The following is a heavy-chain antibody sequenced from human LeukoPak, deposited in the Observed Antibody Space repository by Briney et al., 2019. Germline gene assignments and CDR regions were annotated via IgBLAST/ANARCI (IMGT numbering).Heavy chain of an antibody. CDR3: ARADILTGYNFDY. CDR1: GGTFSSYA. Sequence: ASVKVSCKASGGTFSSYAISWVRQAPGQGLEWMGGIIPIFGTANYARKFQGRVTITADESTSTAYMELSSLRSEDTAVYYCARADILTGYNFDYWGQGALVTVSS. D-gene: IGHD3-9*01. CDR2: IIPIFGTA. J-gene: IGHJ4*02. V-gene: IGHV1-69*13.